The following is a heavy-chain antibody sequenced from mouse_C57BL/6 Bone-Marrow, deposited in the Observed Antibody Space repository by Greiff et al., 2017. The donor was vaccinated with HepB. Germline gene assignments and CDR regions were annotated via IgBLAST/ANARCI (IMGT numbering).Heavy chain of an antibody. CDR1: GYTFTSYW. V-gene: IGHV1-55*01. Sequence: VQLQQPGAELVKPGASVKMSCKASGYTFTSYWITWVKQRPGQGLEWIGDIYPGSGSTNYNEKFKSKATLTVDTSSRTAYMQLSSLTSEDSAVYYCAREDYYGSSYGYYAMDYWGQGTSVTVSS. D-gene: IGHD1-1*01. CDR2: IYPGSGST. J-gene: IGHJ4*01. CDR3: AREDYYGSSYGYYAMDY.